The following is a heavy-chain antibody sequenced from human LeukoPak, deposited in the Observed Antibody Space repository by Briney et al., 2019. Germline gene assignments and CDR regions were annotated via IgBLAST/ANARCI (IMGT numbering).Heavy chain of an antibody. D-gene: IGHD6-13*01. CDR1: GYSISSGYY. V-gene: IGHV4-38-2*02. J-gene: IGHJ4*02. Sequence: SETLSLTCTVSGYSISSGYYWGWIRQPPGKGLEWIGSIYHSGSTYYNPSLKSRVTISVDTSKNQFSLKLSSVTAADTAVYYCAKDRGIAAADDYWGQGTLVTVSS. CDR3: AKDRGIAAADDY. CDR2: IYHSGST.